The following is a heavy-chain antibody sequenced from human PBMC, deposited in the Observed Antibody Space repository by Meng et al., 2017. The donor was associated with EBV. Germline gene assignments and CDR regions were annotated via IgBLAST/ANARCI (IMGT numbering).Heavy chain of an antibody. CDR3: AHSRVGATEFDY. CDR2: FYWDDAK. Sequence: QTSLKVSCPTLVKPTQTLTRPCSFSGFSLSTSGVGVGWIPQPPGKALEWLALFYWDDAKRYSPSLKSRLTITKDTSKNQVVLTMTNMDPVDTATYYCAHSRVGATEFDYWGQGTLVTVSS. D-gene: IGHD1-26*01. CDR1: GFSLSTSGVG. J-gene: IGHJ4*02. V-gene: IGHV2-5*02.